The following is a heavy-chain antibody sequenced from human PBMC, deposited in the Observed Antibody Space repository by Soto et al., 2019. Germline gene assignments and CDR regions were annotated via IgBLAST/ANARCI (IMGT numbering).Heavy chain of an antibody. J-gene: IGHJ5*01. CDR2: IYKSTST. D-gene: IGHD2-15*01. Sequence: SETLSLTCSVSGDSISTVDYFWAWIRQPPGQALEYIGYIYKSTSTYYNPSFESRVAISLDTSKSQFSLNVTSVTAADTAVYFCARGRYCLTGRCFPNWFESWGQGTLVTVSS. CDR3: ARGRYCLTGRCFPNWFES. V-gene: IGHV4-30-4*01. CDR1: GDSISTVDYF.